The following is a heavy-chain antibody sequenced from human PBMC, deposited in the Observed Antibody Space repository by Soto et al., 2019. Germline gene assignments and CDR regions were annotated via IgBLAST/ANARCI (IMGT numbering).Heavy chain of an antibody. V-gene: IGHV3-66*01. Sequence: GGSLRLSCAASGFTVSRNYLSWVRQAPGKGVEWVSVIYSGGSTYYADSVKGRFTISRDNSKNTLYLQMNSLRAEDTAVYYCARTPDYYYYMDVWGKGTTVTVSS. J-gene: IGHJ6*03. CDR1: GFTVSRNY. CDR3: ARTPDYYYYMDV. CDR2: IYSGGST.